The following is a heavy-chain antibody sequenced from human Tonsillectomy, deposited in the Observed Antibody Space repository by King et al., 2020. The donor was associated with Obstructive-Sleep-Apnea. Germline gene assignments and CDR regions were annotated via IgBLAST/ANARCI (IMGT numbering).Heavy chain of an antibody. J-gene: IGHJ4*02. Sequence: QLVQSGPEVKKPGASVKVSCKASGYSSNSYGITWVRQAPGQGLEWMGWINADNGNTDYAQKFQGRVSMTTDTSTSTAYIDLRSLRSDDTAVYYCASFSTSWYFAYWGQGTLVTVSS. CDR3: ASFSTSWYFAY. CDR2: INADNGNT. CDR1: GYSSNSYG. D-gene: IGHD6-13*01. V-gene: IGHV1-18*04.